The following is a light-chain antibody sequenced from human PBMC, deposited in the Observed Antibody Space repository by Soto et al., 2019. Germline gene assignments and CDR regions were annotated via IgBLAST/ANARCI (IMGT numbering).Light chain of an antibody. J-gene: IGKJ3*01. CDR2: AAS. V-gene: IGKV1-39*01. Sequence: DIQVTQSPSSLSGSVGARITITCRASQSISSYLNWYQQKPGKAPKLLIYAASSLQSGVPSRFSGSGSGTDFTLTISSLQPEDFATYYCQQSYSTPVTFGPGTKVDI. CDR1: QSISSY. CDR3: QQSYSTPVT.